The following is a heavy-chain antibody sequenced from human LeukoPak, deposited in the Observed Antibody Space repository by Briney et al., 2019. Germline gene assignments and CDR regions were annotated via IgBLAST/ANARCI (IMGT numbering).Heavy chain of an antibody. Sequence: GASVKVSCKASGYTFTGYYMHWVRQAPGQGLEWMGWINSNSGGTNYAQKFQGRVTMTRDTSISTAYMELSRLRSDDTAVYYCARGGRYSGYLYYFDYWGQGTLVTVSS. J-gene: IGHJ4*02. D-gene: IGHD5-12*01. CDR1: GYTFTGYY. CDR2: INSNSGGT. CDR3: ARGGRYSGYLYYFDY. V-gene: IGHV1-2*02.